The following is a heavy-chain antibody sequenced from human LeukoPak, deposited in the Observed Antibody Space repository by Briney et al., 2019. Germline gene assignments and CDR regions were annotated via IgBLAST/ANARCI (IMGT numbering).Heavy chain of an antibody. V-gene: IGHV1-18*01. CDR1: GYTFTSYG. J-gene: IGHJ5*02. Sequence: ASVKVSCKASGYTFTSYGISWVRQAPGQGLEWMGRISAYNGNTNYAQKLQGRVTMTTDTSTDTAYMELRSLRSDDTAVYYCARFVYSSSSEPFDHWGQGTLVTVSS. CDR2: ISAYNGNT. D-gene: IGHD6-13*01. CDR3: ARFVYSSSSEPFDH.